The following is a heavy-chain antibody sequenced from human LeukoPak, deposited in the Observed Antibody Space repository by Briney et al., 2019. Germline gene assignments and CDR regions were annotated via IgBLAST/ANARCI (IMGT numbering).Heavy chain of an antibody. CDR2: ISSSSSYI. D-gene: IGHD3-16*01. CDR1: GFTFSSYS. J-gene: IGHJ4*02. V-gene: IGHV3-21*01. CDR3: AREAGPYAGFDY. Sequence: GGSLRLFCAASGFTFSSYSMNWVRQAPGKGLEWVSSISSSSSYIYYADSVKGRFTISRDNAKNSLYLQMNSLRAEDTAVYYCAREAGPYAGFDYWGQGTLVTVSS.